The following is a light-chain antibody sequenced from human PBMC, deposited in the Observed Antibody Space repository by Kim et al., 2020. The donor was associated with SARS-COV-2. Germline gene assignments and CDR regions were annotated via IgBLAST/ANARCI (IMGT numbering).Light chain of an antibody. CDR3: QQYDNLPPLT. Sequence: DIQMTQSPSSLSASVGDRVTITCQASQDISNYLNWYQQKPGKASKLLIYDASNLETGVPSRFSGSGSGTDFTFTISSLQPEDIATYYCQQYDNLPPLTFGVGTKVDIK. J-gene: IGKJ4*01. CDR2: DAS. CDR1: QDISNY. V-gene: IGKV1-33*01.